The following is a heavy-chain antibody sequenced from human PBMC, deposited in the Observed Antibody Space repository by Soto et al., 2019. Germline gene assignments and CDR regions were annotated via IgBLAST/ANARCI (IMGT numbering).Heavy chain of an antibody. CDR2: INPSGGST. J-gene: IGHJ1*01. CDR3: ARHSSGWYLYFQH. CDR1: GYTFTSYY. D-gene: IGHD6-19*01. Sequence: QVQLVQSGAEVKKPGASVKVSCKASGYTFTSYYMHWVRQAPGQGLEWMGIINPSGGSTSYAQKCQGRVTMTRDTSTSTVYMELSSLRSEDTAVYYCARHSSGWYLYFQHWGQGTLVTVSS. V-gene: IGHV1-46*03.